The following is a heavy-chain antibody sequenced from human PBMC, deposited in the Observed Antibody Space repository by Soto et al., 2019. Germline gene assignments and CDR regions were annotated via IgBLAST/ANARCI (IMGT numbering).Heavy chain of an antibody. CDR1: GGSIRSYY. CDR2: IYASGST. D-gene: IGHD3-3*01. J-gene: IGHJ6*02. V-gene: IGHV4-4*07. Sequence: QVQLQETGPGLVKPSETLSLPCTVSGGSIRSYYWCWIRQPPGKALEWNGRIYASGSTNYNPSLRSRPTLLVDTSKNQFSLGLSAVTAGDTGVYYGASEGSSGFGRDVWGQGTTVTVSS. CDR3: ASEGSSGFGRDV.